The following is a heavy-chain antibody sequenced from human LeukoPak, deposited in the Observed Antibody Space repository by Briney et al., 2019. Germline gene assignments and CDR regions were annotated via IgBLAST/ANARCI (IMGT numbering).Heavy chain of an antibody. CDR1: GGSFSGYY. Sequence: SETLSLTCAVYGGSFSGYYWSWIRQPPGKGLEWIGEINHSGSTNYNPFLKSRVTISVDTSKNQFSLKLSSVTAADTAVYYCARGGGYSYGYQYYYYYMDVWGKGTTVTVSS. CDR2: INHSGST. V-gene: IGHV4-34*01. D-gene: IGHD5-18*01. CDR3: ARGGGYSYGYQYYYYYMDV. J-gene: IGHJ6*03.